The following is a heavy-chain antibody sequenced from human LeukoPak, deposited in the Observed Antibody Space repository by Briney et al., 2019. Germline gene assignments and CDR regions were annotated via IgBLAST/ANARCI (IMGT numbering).Heavy chain of an antibody. CDR1: GGSISSSNYY. CDR2: IYYSGST. J-gene: IGHJ3*02. V-gene: IGHV4-39*01. CDR3: ARPDQRGYTYGYSAFDI. Sequence: SETLSLTCTVSGGSISSSNYYWGWIRQPPGKGLEWIESIYYSGSTYYNPSLKSRVTISADTSKNQFSLKLSSVTAADTAVYYCARPDQRGYTYGYSAFDIWGQGTMVTVSS. D-gene: IGHD5-18*01.